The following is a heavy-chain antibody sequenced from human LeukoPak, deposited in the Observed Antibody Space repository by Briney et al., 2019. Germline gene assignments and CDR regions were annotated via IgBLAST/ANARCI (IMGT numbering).Heavy chain of an antibody. J-gene: IGHJ4*02. CDR2: ISYDGSVK. CDR3: AKVKSGYSSSWYRSGSEYFDY. V-gene: IGHV3-30*18. D-gene: IGHD6-13*01. CDR1: GFDFSTYA. Sequence: GGSLRLSCAASGFDFSTYAINWVRQAPGKGPEWVAVISYDGSVKYYADSVKGRFTISRDNAKNTLYLQMNSLRAEDTAVYYCAKVKSGYSSSWYRSGSEYFDYWGQGTLVTVSS.